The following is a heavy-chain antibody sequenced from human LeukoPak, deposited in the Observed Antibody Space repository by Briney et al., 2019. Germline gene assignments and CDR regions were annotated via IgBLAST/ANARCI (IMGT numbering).Heavy chain of an antibody. CDR2: IYSSGST. J-gene: IGHJ2*01. CDR1: GFTVSSNY. Sequence: SGGSLRLSCAASGFTVSSNYMNWVRQAPGKGLEWVSVIYSSGSTDYADSVKGRFTISRDNSKNTLFLQMNSLRAEDTAVYYCARGLENYWYFDLWGRGTRVTVSS. V-gene: IGHV3-53*01. CDR3: ARGLENYWYFDL.